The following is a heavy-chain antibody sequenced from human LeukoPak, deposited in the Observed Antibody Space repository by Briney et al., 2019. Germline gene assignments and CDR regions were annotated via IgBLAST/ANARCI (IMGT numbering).Heavy chain of an antibody. CDR1: RGSISSYY. CDR2: VYYSGST. D-gene: IGHD3-16*01. CDR3: ARNGGSYVFDY. V-gene: IGHV4-59*01. Sequence: SETLSLTCTVSRGSISSYYWSWIRQPPGKGLEWIGYVYYSGSTNYNPSLESRVTISMDTSKNQFSLKLSSVTAADTAMYYCARNGGSYVFDYWGQGTLVTVSS. J-gene: IGHJ4*02.